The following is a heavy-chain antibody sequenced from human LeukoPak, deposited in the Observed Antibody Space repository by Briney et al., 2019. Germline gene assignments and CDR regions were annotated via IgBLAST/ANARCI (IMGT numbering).Heavy chain of an antibody. V-gene: IGHV1-3*04. Sequence: GASVKVSCKASGYTFTSYGISWVRQAPRQSLEWMGWINTGNGNTKSSQKFQDRVTLSRDTSASTAYMELNSLSSEDTAVYYCARVPLHDASGHYYSHWGQGTLVTVSS. CDR1: GYTFTSYG. J-gene: IGHJ1*01. CDR3: ARVPLHDASGHYYSH. CDR2: INTGNGNT. D-gene: IGHD3-22*01.